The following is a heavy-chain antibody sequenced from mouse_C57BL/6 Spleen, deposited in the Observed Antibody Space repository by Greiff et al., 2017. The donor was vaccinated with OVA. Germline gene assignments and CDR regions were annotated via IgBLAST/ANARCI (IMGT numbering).Heavy chain of an antibody. CDR2: IYPGDGDT. J-gene: IGHJ4*01. D-gene: IGHD2-12*01. Sequence: VKLMESGPELVKPGASVKISCKASGYAFSSSWMNWVKQRPGKGLEWIGRIYPGDGDTNYNGKFKGKATLTADKSSSTAYMQLSSLTSEDSAVYFCARYDPVDYAMDYWGQGTSVTVSS. CDR1: GYAFSSSW. CDR3: ARYDPVDYAMDY. V-gene: IGHV1-82*01.